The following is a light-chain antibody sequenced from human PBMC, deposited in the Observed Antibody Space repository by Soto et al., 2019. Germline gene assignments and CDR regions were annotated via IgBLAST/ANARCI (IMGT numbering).Light chain of an antibody. CDR1: QTIYQA. Sequence: DIQMTQSPSSLSASVGDRVTITCRASQTIYQALNWYHQKPGKAPRLLISSATALQRGVPSRFSGSGYGAEFTLIISSLLPEDVGTYDCQQSFTSIFSFGPGTKVDV. CDR2: SAT. V-gene: IGKV1-39*01. CDR3: QQSFTSIFS. J-gene: IGKJ3*01.